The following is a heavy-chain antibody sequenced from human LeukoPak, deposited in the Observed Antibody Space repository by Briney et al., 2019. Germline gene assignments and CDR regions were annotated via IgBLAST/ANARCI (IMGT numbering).Heavy chain of an antibody. J-gene: IGHJ4*02. V-gene: IGHV4-59*01. CDR2: IYYSGST. Sequence: SETLSLTCTVSGGSISSYYWSWIRQPPGKGLEWIGYIYYSGSTKYNPSLNSRVTISVDTSKNEFSLKLSSVTAADTAVYYCARVVPSRYSSRSEYFDYWGQGTLITVSS. CDR3: ARVVPSRYSSRSEYFDY. CDR1: GGSISSYY. D-gene: IGHD6-13*01.